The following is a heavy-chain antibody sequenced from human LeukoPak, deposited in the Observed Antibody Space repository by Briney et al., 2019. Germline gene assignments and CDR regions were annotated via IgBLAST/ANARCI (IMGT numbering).Heavy chain of an antibody. J-gene: IGHJ4*02. CDR3: ARGDYYDSSGYY. CDR2: INHSGST. CDR1: GGSFSGYY. V-gene: IGHV4-34*01. Sequence: SETLSLSCAVYGGSFSGYYWSWIRQPPGEGLEWIGEINHSGSTNYNPSLKSRVTISVDTSKNQFSLKLSSVTAADTAVYYCARGDYYDSSGYYRGQGTLVTVSS. D-gene: IGHD3-22*01.